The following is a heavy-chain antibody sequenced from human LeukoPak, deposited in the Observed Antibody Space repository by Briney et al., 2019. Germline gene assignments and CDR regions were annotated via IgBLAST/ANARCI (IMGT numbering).Heavy chain of an antibody. CDR3: AKECSSGSCWGDS. CDR1: GFTLDDYA. CDR2: ISGDGGST. J-gene: IGHJ4*02. V-gene: IGHV3-43*02. D-gene: IGHD2-15*01. Sequence: PGGSLRRYCAASGFTLDDYAMHWVRQAPGKGLEWVSLISGDGGSTKYADSVKGRFTISRDNSKNSLYLQMNSLRAEDTALYYCAKECSSGSCWGDSWGQGTLVTVSS.